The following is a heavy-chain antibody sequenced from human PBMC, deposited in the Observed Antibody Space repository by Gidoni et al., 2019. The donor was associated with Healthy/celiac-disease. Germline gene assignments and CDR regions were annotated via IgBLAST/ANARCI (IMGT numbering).Heavy chain of an antibody. CDR1: GFTFSSSG. CDR2: IWYDGSNK. V-gene: IGHV3-33*01. D-gene: IGHD1-26*01. CDR3: ASLYSGSFRWGHDAFDI. Sequence: QVQLVESGGGVVQPGRSLRLSCAASGFTFSSSGLHWVRQAPGKGLEWVAVIWYDGSNKYYADSVKGRFTISRDNSKNTLYLQMNSLRAEDTAVYYCASLYSGSFRWGHDAFDIWGQGTMVTVSS. J-gene: IGHJ3*02.